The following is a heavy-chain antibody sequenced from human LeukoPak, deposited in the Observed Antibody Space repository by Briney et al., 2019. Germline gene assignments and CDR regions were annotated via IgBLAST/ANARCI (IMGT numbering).Heavy chain of an antibody. V-gene: IGHV3-72*01. CDR1: GFTLRVHY. D-gene: IGHD3-10*01. CDR2: SRDKGNSYTT. Sequence: GGSLRLSCAACGFTLRVHYILWVREAPGKGLEWVGRSRDKGNSYTTAYAASVRGRFTISRDDSKKSLYLQMNSLKIEDTAVYYCTKLARAHRDFDYWGQGTLVTVSS. CDR3: TKLARAHRDFDY. J-gene: IGHJ4*01.